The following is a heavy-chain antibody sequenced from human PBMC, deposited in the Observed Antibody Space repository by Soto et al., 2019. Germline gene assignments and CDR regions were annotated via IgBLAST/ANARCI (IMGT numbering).Heavy chain of an antibody. D-gene: IGHD5-18*01. J-gene: IGHJ4*02. Sequence: PSETLSLTCAVSGGSISSGGYFWSWIRQPRGKGLEWIGYIYHSGSTNYNPSLKSRVTISVDKSKNQFSLKLSSVTAADTAVYYCARATGMAPFDYWGQGTLVTVS. V-gene: IGHV4-30-2*01. CDR1: GGSISSGGYF. CDR2: IYHSGST. CDR3: ARATGMAPFDY.